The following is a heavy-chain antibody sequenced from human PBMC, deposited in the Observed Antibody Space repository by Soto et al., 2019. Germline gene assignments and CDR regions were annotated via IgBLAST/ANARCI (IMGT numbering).Heavy chain of an antibody. CDR3: AGASPTIAAAAIFDY. J-gene: IGHJ4*02. CDR2: IYQSGST. V-gene: IGHV4-4*02. D-gene: IGHD6-13*01. Sequence: SETLSLTCAVSGGAISSSKWWSWVRQPPGKGLEWIGEIYQSGSTNYNPSLESRVRMSVDKSRNQFSLKLTSVSAADTTVYYCAGASPTIAAAAIFDYWGQGTLVTVSS. CDR1: GGAISSSKW.